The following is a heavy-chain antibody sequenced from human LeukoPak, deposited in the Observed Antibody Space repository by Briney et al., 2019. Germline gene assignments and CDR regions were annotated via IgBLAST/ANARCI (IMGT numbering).Heavy chain of an antibody. J-gene: IGHJ4*02. Sequence: SETLSLTCTVSGGSISSCYWSWLRQPPGKGLEWIGYINYRGNTDYNPSLKSRVTMSVDTSKNQFSLKLSSVTAADTAVYYCARYCKAGLKSHFHYWGQGTLVTVSS. CDR3: ARYCKAGLKSHFHY. CDR1: GGSISSCY. V-gene: IGHV4-59*01. CDR2: INYRGNT. D-gene: IGHD6-13*01.